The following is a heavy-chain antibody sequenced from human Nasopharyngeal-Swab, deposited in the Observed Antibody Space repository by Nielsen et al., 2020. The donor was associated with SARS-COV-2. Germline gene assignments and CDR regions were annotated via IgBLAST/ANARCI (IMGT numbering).Heavy chain of an antibody. D-gene: IGHD2-15*01. J-gene: IGHJ6*03. CDR3: ARNDNGLVIWYYYYMDV. V-gene: IGHV3-23*01. Sequence: GGSLRLSCTASGFNFRHYAMSWVRLAPGKGLEWVSGIGTGGGRADYADSVKGRFTISSDTSKNTLYLQLNRLRVEDTAVYYCARNDNGLVIWYYYYMDVWGKGTTVTVTS. CDR2: IGTGGGRA. CDR1: GFNFRHYA.